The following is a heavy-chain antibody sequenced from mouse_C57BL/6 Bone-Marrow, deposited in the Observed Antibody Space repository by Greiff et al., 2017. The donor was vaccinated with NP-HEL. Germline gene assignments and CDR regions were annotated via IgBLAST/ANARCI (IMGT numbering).Heavy chain of an antibody. CDR1: GYSFTDYN. CDR3: ARGGYYGSSYWGWFAY. Sequence: VQLQQSGPELVKPGASVKISCKASGYSFTDYNMNWVKQSNGKSLEWIGVINPNYGTTRYNQKFKGKATLTVDQSSSTASMQLNSLTSEDSAVYYCARGGYYGSSYWGWFAYWGQGTLVTVSA. CDR2: INPNYGTT. D-gene: IGHD1-1*01. J-gene: IGHJ3*01. V-gene: IGHV1-39*01.